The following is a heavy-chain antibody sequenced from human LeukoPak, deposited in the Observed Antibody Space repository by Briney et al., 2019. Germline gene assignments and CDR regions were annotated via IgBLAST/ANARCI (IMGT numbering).Heavy chain of an antibody. Sequence: PSETLSLTCAVYGGSFSGYYWSWIRQPPGKGREWIGEINHSGSNNYNPSFKSRVTISVDTSKNQFSLKLSSVTAADTAVYYCARDDDYSNLIDYWGQGTLVTVSS. CDR2: INHSGSN. J-gene: IGHJ4*02. D-gene: IGHD4-11*01. CDR3: ARDDDYSNLIDY. V-gene: IGHV4-34*01. CDR1: GGSFSGYY.